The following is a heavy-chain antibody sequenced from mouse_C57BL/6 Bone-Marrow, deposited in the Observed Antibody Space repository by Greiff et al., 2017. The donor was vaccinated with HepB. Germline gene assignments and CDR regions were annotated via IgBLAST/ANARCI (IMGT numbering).Heavy chain of an antibody. CDR3: ARPLLIFYYGSSLFAY. J-gene: IGHJ3*01. CDR1: GFTFSSYA. Sequence: EVNLMESGGGLVKPGGSLKLSCAASGFTFSSYAMSWVRQTPEKRLEWVATISDGGSYTYYPDNVKGRFTISRDNAKNNLYLQMSHLKSEDTAMYYCARPLLIFYYGSSLFAYWGQGTLVTVSA. V-gene: IGHV5-4*03. D-gene: IGHD1-1*01. CDR2: ISDGGSYT.